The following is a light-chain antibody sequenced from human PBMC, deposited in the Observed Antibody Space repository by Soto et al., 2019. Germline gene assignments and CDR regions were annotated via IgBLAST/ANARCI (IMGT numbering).Light chain of an antibody. CDR2: AAS. CDR3: LQVYSFPRT. Sequence: DIQMTQSTSSVSASIGDRVTITCRASQDIGRRLAWFQQKPGKAPKYLIQAASSLQGGFPSTFSCSGSGTDFTLTINTLHPEDFATYYCLQVYSFPRTFGQGTKVDIK. V-gene: IGKV1-12*01. CDR1: QDIGRR. J-gene: IGKJ1*01.